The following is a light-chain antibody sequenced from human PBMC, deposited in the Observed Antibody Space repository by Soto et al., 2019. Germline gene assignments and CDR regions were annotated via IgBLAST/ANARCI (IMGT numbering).Light chain of an antibody. J-gene: IGLJ1*01. CDR1: SSDVGSYNL. CDR3: CSYAGSRTYV. Sequence: QSVLTQPASVSGSPGQSITISCTGTSSDVGSYNLVSWYQQHPGKAPKLIIYEDNRRPSGISNRFSGSKSGNTASLTISGLQAEDEAVYYCCSYAGSRTYVFGTGTKVTVL. V-gene: IGLV2-23*01. CDR2: EDN.